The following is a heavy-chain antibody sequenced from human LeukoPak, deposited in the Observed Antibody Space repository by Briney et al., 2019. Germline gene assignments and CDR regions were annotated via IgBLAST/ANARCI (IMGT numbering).Heavy chain of an antibody. V-gene: IGHV3-21*01. Sequence: GGSLRLSCAASGFTFSSHTMNWVRQAPGKGLEWVSSISSSSSNIYYADSVKGRFTISRDNANNSLYLRMNSLRAEDTAVYYCARNYDFGSGYFNSVDSWGQGTLVTVSS. D-gene: IGHD3-3*01. CDR2: ISSSSSNI. J-gene: IGHJ5*01. CDR3: ARNYDFGSGYFNSVDS. CDR1: GFTFSSHT.